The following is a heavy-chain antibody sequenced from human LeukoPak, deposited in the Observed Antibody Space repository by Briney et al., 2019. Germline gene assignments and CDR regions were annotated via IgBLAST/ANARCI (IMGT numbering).Heavy chain of an antibody. D-gene: IGHD2-2*02. V-gene: IGHV4-59*11. CDR1: GGSISSHY. CDR2: IYYSVST. Sequence: SETLSLTCTVSGGSISSHYWSWIRQPPGKGLEWIGYIYYSVSTNYNPSLKSRVTISVDTSKNQFSLKLSSVTAADTAVYYCARASPAAIDYWGQGTLVTVSS. CDR3: ARASPAAIDY. J-gene: IGHJ4*02.